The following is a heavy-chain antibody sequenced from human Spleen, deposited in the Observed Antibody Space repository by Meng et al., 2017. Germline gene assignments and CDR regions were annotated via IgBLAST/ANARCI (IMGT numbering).Heavy chain of an antibody. Sequence: SETLSLTCAVYGGSFSGYYWSWIRQPPGKGLEWIGEINHSGSTNYNPSLKSRVTISVDTSKNQFSLRLSSVTAADTALYYCARDRAYTTTLGSIDIWGQGTTVTVSS. V-gene: IGHV4-34*01. J-gene: IGHJ3*02. CDR3: ARDRAYTTTLGSIDI. D-gene: IGHD2-15*01. CDR2: INHSGST. CDR1: GGSFSGYY.